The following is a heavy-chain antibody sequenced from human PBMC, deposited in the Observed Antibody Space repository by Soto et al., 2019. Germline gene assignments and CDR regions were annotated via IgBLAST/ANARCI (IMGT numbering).Heavy chain of an antibody. CDR2: INASDGST. CDR1: GYTFTRNH. Sequence: GASGKGSCKATGYTFTRNHNQWVLPAPGQRREWMGIINASDGSTSYAQKFQSRVTMTMDTSTSTVYMELSSLRSEDTAVYYCARGQVVSIAAAIDWFDPWGQGTLVTVSS. V-gene: IGHV1-46*01. D-gene: IGHD6-13*01. J-gene: IGHJ5*02. CDR3: ARGQVVSIAAAIDWFDP.